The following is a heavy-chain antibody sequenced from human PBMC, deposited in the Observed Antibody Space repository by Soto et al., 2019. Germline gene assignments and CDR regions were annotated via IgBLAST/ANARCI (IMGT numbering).Heavy chain of an antibody. CDR3: ARDGYDRSGSPYPAY. CDR2: IYYLGST. Sequence: SETLSLTCSVSGGSMSEYFWSWIRQSPGKGLEWIGYIYYLGSTDYNPSLKSRVTISVDTSKRQFSLRLTSVTAADTAVYYCARDGYDRSGSPYPAYWGPGTQVTVSS. V-gene: IGHV4-59*01. J-gene: IGHJ4*02. D-gene: IGHD3-10*01. CDR1: GGSMSEYF.